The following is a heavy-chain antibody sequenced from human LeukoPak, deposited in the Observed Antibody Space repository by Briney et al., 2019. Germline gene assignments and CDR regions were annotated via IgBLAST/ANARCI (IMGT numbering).Heavy chain of an antibody. J-gene: IGHJ4*02. CDR2: IYPGDSDT. V-gene: IGHV5-51*01. D-gene: IGHD3-10*01. Sequence: GEPLKISCKGSGYDFTTYYVGWVRHMPPKGLDWMGIIYPGDSDTRYSPSFQAQVTISADKSISAAYLQWSSLKASDTAMYYCARVRAYSSASYYFDSWGQGTLVTVSS. CDR3: ARVRAYSSASYYFDS. CDR1: GYDFTTYY.